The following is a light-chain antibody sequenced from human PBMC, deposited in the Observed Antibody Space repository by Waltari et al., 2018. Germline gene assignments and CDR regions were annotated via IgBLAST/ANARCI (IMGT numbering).Light chain of an antibody. Sequence: EIMLTQSPGTLSLSPGERATLSCRASQSISRSLAWYQHKPGQAPRLLIDGASSRATGIPDRFSGSGSGTDFSLTISRLQPEDFVVHYCQHYVRLPATFGQGTKVDIK. CDR2: GAS. CDR3: QHYVRLPAT. V-gene: IGKV3-20*01. CDR1: QSISRS. J-gene: IGKJ1*01.